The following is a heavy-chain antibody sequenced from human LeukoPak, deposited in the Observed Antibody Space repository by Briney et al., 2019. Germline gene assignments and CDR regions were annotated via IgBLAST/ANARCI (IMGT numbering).Heavy chain of an antibody. CDR1: GYTFTGYY. CDR3: ATRVEYSSSWSPYYMDV. J-gene: IGHJ6*03. D-gene: IGHD6-6*01. V-gene: IGHV1-2*02. CDR2: INPNSGGT. Sequence: GASVKVSCKASGYTFTGYYMHWVRQAPGQGLEWMGWINPNSGGTNYAQKFQGRVTMTRDTSISTAYMELSRLRSDDTAVYYCATRVEYSSSWSPYYMDVWGKGTTVTVSS.